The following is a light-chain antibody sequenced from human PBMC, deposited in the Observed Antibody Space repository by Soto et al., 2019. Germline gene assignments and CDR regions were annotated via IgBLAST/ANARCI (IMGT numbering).Light chain of an antibody. J-gene: IGLJ3*02. V-gene: IGLV1-40*01. Sequence: QSVLTQPPSVSGAPGQRVTISCTGSRSNIGADFDVHWYQQLPGTAPKLLIYGNSNRPSGVPDRFSGSKSGSSASLAITGLQAEDEADYYCQSYDSSLRGWVFGGGTKLTVL. CDR2: GNS. CDR1: RSNIGADFD. CDR3: QSYDSSLRGWV.